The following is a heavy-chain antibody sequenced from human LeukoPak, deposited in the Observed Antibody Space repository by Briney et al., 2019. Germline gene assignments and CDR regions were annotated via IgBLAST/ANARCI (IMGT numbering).Heavy chain of an antibody. Sequence: SETLSLTCAVSGGSITSYYWSWIRQVPGKGLEWIGYVHYSGTSNYNPSLKSRVTISVDTSKNQFSLRLTSVNAADTAVYYCARGRGRDGDNLVSWSQGTLVTVSS. CDR1: GGSITSYY. CDR3: ARGRGRDGDNLVS. D-gene: IGHD5-24*01. V-gene: IGHV4-59*01. CDR2: VHYSGTS. J-gene: IGHJ4*02.